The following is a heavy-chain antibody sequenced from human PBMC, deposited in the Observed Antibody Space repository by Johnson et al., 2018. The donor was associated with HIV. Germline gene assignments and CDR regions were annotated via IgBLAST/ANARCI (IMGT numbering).Heavy chain of an antibody. CDR2: IWCDGSSP. D-gene: IGHD1-26*01. V-gene: IGHV3-33*03. CDR3: ATFGGGSFHAFDI. J-gene: IGHJ3*02. Sequence: QMLLVESGGGVVQPGRSLRLSCVASGFTFFSYGMHWVRQAPGKGLEWVALIWCDGSSPSYADSVKGRFTISRDNAKNSLYLQMNSLRAEDTAVYYCATFGGGSFHAFDIWGQGTMVTVSS. CDR1: GFTFFSYG.